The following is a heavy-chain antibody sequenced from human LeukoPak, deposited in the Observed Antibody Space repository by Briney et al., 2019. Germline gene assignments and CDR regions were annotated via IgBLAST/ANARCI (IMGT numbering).Heavy chain of an antibody. Sequence: PGGSLRLSCAASGFTFDDYAMHWVRQPPGKGLEWVASISRNSGRIDYADSVKGRFTISRDNAKNSLYLQMNSLRPEDTALYYCAKDASTVTGRYFDSWGQGSLVTVSS. D-gene: IGHD6-19*01. CDR3: AKDASTVTGRYFDS. J-gene: IGHJ4*02. V-gene: IGHV3-9*01. CDR1: GFTFDDYA. CDR2: ISRNSGRI.